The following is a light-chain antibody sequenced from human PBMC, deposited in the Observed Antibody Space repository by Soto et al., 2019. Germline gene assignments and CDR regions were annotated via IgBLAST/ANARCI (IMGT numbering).Light chain of an antibody. CDR1: QSINSY. Sequence: DIQMTQSPSSLSASVGDRVTITCRASQSINSYLNWYQQKPGKAPKLLIYAASSFQSGVPSRFSGSGSGTDFTLTISSLQSEDFASYFCQHTFNSPPWTFGQGTKVDI. V-gene: IGKV1-39*01. CDR3: QHTFNSPPWT. CDR2: AAS. J-gene: IGKJ1*01.